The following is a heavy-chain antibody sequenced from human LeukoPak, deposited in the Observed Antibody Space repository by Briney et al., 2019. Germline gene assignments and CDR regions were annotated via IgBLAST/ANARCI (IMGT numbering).Heavy chain of an antibody. J-gene: IGHJ4*02. V-gene: IGHV5-51*01. Sequence: GESLKISCEASGYTFSTYWIGWVRQMPGKGLEWMGIIYPGDSDTKYSPSFQGQVTISADKSISTAYLQWSSLKASDTAMYYCARRDTRGWYYFDYWGQGTLVTVSS. D-gene: IGHD6-19*01. CDR1: GYTFSTYW. CDR2: IYPGDSDT. CDR3: ARRDTRGWYYFDY.